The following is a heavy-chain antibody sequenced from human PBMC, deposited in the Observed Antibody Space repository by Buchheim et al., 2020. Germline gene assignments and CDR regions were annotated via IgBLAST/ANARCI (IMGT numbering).Heavy chain of an antibody. D-gene: IGHD3-22*01. CDR2: IYYSGST. J-gene: IGHJ4*02. V-gene: IGHV4-59*01. Sequence: QVQLQESGPGLVKPSETLSLTCTVSGGSISSYYWSWIRQPPGKGLEWIGYIYYSGSTNYNPSLKSRFTISVDTSKNQFSLKLSSVTAADTAVYYCAGADSSGYYYADYWGQGTL. CDR1: GGSISSYY. CDR3: AGADSSGYYYADY.